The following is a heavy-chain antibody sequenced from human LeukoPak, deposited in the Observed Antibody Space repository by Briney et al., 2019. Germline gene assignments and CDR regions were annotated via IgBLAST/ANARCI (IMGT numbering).Heavy chain of an antibody. CDR1: GFTFRSYS. V-gene: IGHV3-21*01. CDR3: ARSDSSGYYSD. J-gene: IGHJ4*02. CDR2: ISGSNGYF. D-gene: IGHD3-22*01. Sequence: GGSLRLSCAASGFTFRSYSLNWIRQAPGKGLEWVASISGSNGYFYYPGSVKGRFTISRENAKNSLYLQMNSLRAGDTAVYYCARSDSSGYYSDWGQGTLVTVSS.